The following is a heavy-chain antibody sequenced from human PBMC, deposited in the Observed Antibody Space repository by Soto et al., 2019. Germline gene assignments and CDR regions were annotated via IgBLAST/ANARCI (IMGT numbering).Heavy chain of an antibody. V-gene: IGHV3-53*01. CDR1: RIAVRSNY. CDR2: LSTSGNT. CDR3: ATRTGPYYCGTDV. J-gene: IGHJ6*01. D-gene: IGHD1-1*01. Sequence: PGGYLRLSCAASRIAVRSNYMTWVRQAPGKGLESASVLSTSGNTYYAECVRGRYNGSRVKWKNMRWLQMNILRGEDTAVYYYATRTGPYYCGTDVWGEGTTGTVCS.